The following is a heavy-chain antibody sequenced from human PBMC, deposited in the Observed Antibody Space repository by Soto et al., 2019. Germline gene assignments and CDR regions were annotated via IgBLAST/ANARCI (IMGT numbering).Heavy chain of an antibody. V-gene: IGHV5-51*01. CDR3: ARVWEMATVAAFDN. D-gene: IGHD1-26*01. Sequence: GESLKISCKGSGYTFTNYWIGWVRQMPGKGLEWMGIIYPGDFDTRYSPSFQGQVTISADKSINTAYLQWSSLTASDTAMYYCARVWEMATVAAFDNWGRGTLVTVSS. CDR2: IYPGDFDT. J-gene: IGHJ4*02. CDR1: GYTFTNYW.